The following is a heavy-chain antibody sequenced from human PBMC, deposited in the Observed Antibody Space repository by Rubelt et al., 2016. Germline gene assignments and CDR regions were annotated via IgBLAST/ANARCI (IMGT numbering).Heavy chain of an antibody. CDR1: NYA. CDR2: LSGSGGDT. D-gene: IGHD6-19*01. CDR3: AKENSGLYSLDD. J-gene: IGHJ4*02. V-gene: IGHV3-23*01. Sequence: NYAMNWVRQAPGKGLEWVSALSGSGGDTFHADSVKGRFTISRDNSKNTLYLQMNSLRAEDTAVYYCAKENSGLYSLDDWGQGTLVTVSP.